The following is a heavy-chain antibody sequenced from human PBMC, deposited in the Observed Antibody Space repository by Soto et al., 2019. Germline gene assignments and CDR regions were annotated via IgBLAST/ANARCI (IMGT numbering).Heavy chain of an antibody. Sequence: GASVKVSCKASGVTFSSYAISWVRQAPGQGLEWMGGVIPIFAAPNYAQKFQGRVMITADKSTSTAYMELSSLRSEDTAVYCCVRDQQPIVTPYFYYGMDVWGQGTTVTVS. CDR1: GVTFSSYA. D-gene: IGHD3-16*02. V-gene: IGHV1-69*06. J-gene: IGHJ6*02. CDR2: VIPIFAAP. CDR3: VRDQQPIVTPYFYYGMDV.